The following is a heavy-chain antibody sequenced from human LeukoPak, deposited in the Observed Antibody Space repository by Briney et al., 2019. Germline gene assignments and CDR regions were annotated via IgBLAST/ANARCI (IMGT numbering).Heavy chain of an antibody. Sequence: SETLSLTCAVYGGSFSGYYWSWLRQPPGKGLEGIGEINHSGSTNYNPSLKSRVTISVDTSKNQFSLKLSSVTAADTAVYYCARGHYYYDSSGYSYWGQGTLVTVSS. CDR1: GGSFSGYY. CDR3: ARGHYYYDSSGYSY. D-gene: IGHD3-22*01. J-gene: IGHJ4*02. CDR2: INHSGST. V-gene: IGHV4-34*01.